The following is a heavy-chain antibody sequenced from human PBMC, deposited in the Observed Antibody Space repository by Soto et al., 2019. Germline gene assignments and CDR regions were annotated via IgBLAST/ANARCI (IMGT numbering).Heavy chain of an antibody. Sequence: PGGSLRLSCEASGFMFGVYWMSWVRQAPGKGLEWVASINDDGSERNYVDSVKGRFTISRDTPNNLLFLQMNSLRDEDTAVYYCARKFHGQLIYCPGDYWGQGTLVTVSS. CDR3: ARKFHGQLIYCPGDY. D-gene: IGHD2-15*01. J-gene: IGHJ4*02. V-gene: IGHV3-7*03. CDR2: INDDGSER. CDR1: GFMFGVYW.